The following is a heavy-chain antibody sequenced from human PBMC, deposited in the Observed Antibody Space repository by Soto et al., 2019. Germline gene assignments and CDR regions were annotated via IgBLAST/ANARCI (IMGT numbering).Heavy chain of an antibody. CDR1: GFTVSSNY. J-gene: IGHJ5*02. Sequence: EVQLVESGGGLVQPGGSLRLSCAASGFTVSSNYMSWVRQAPGKGLEWVSVFYRGGSTYYAASVKGRFTISRDNSENTLYLQMNSLRAEDTAVYYCARGGYSSSWSNWFDPWGQGTLVTVSS. CDR2: FYRGGST. D-gene: IGHD6-13*01. V-gene: IGHV3-66*01. CDR3: ARGGYSSSWSNWFDP.